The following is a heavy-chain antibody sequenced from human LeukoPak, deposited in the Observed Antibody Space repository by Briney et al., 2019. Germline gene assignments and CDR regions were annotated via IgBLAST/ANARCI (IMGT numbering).Heavy chain of an antibody. CDR2: ITGSGDTI. CDR1: GFTFSSYE. CDR3: AREGTTIVSGTTIGAY. Sequence: GGSLRLSCSASGFTFSSYEMNWVRQAPGKGLEWISYITGSGDTIYYADSVKGRFTISRDNAKYSLFLQMNSLTADDTAVYYCAREGTTIVSGTTIGAYWGQGTLVTVSS. V-gene: IGHV3-48*03. D-gene: IGHD2/OR15-2a*01. J-gene: IGHJ4*02.